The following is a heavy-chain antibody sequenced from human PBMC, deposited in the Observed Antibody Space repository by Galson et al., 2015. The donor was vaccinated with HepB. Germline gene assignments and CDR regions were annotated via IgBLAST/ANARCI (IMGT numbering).Heavy chain of an antibody. CDR1: GGTFSNYG. D-gene: IGHD6-13*01. J-gene: IGHJ2*01. CDR3: ARDTVTSSWSDWYFDL. Sequence: SVKVSCKVSGGTFSNYGLSWVRQAPGQGLEWMGGIIITFGTATYAQKFQGRAVITADESTSTFYMELSRLRPEDTAFYYCARDTVTSSWSDWYFDLWGRGTLVTVSS. V-gene: IGHV1-69*13. CDR2: IIITFGTA.